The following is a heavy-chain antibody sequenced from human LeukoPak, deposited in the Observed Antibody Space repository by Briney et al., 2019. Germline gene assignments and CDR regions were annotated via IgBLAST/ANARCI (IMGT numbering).Heavy chain of an antibody. CDR2: INPNTGNP. J-gene: IGHJ5*02. V-gene: IGHV7-4-1*02. CDR1: GYTFTSYA. D-gene: IGHD3-16*02. Sequence: AASVKVSCKASGYTFTSYAMNWVRQAPGQGLEWMGWINPNTGNPTYAQGFTGRFVFSLDTSVSTTYLQISSLKAEDTAVYYCARAYQRLGGLSFPDQWGQGTLASVSS. CDR3: ARAYQRLGGLSFPDQ.